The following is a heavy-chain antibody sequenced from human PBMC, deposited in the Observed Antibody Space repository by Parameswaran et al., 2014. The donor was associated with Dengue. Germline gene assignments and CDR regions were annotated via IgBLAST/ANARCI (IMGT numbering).Heavy chain of an antibody. Sequence: WVRQAPGQGLEWMGRINPNSGGTNYAQKFQGRVTMTRDTSISTAYMELSRLRSDDTAVYYCARSGVILQFLEWLPTRDAFDIWGQGTMVTVSS. CDR3: ARSGVILQFLEWLPTRDAFDI. CDR2: INPNSGGT. D-gene: IGHD3-3*01. V-gene: IGHV1-2*06. J-gene: IGHJ3*02.